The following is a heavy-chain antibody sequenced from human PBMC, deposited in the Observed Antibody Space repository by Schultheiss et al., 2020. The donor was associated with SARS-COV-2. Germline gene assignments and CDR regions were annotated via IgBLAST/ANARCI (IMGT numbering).Heavy chain of an antibody. J-gene: IGHJ5*02. CDR1: GGSISSYY. Sequence: SETLSLTCTVSGGSISSYYWSWIRQPAGKGLEWIGRIFTSGSTSYNPSLKSRVTISGDTSKNQFSLKLNSVTAADTAVYYCARDRGYGDYWLDPWGQGTLVTVSS. V-gene: IGHV4-4*07. D-gene: IGHD4-17*01. CDR2: IFTSGST. CDR3: ARDRGYGDYWLDP.